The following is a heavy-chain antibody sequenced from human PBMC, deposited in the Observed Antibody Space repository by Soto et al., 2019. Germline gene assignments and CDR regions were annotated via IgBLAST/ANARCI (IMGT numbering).Heavy chain of an antibody. D-gene: IGHD3-3*01. Sequence: QVQLVQSGAEVKKPGASVKVSCKVSGYTLTELSMHWVRQAPGKGLEWMGGFDPEDGETIYAQKFQGRVTMTEDTSTDTAYMELSSLRSEDTAVYYCATGPGFWSGYSRGRGVPLFDYWGQGTLVTVSS. CDR3: ATGPGFWSGYSRGRGVPLFDY. CDR1: GYTLTELS. V-gene: IGHV1-24*01. CDR2: FDPEDGET. J-gene: IGHJ4*02.